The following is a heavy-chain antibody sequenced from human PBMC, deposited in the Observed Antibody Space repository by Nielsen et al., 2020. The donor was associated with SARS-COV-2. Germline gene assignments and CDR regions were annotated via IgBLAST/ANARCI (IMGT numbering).Heavy chain of an antibody. D-gene: IGHD2-15*01. V-gene: IGHV3-74*01. CDR2: INNDGSST. Sequence: GGSLRLSCVASGFTFSSHWMHWVHQVPGKGLLWLSRINNDGSSTSYADSVKGRFTISRDNAKNTLWLEMNSLRVDDTAVYYCVGDTGGRWGELWGQGTLVTVSS. CDR1: GFTFSSHW. CDR3: VGDTGGRWGEL. J-gene: IGHJ4*02.